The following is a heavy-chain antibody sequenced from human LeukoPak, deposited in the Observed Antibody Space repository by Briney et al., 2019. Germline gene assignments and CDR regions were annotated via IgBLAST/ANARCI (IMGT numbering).Heavy chain of an antibody. CDR1: GFTFSSYW. CDR2: IKQDGSEK. D-gene: IGHD1-26*01. CDR3: ARAPLSGNSYSGSYYPDY. Sequence: PGGSLRLSCAASGFTFSSYWMSWVRQAPGKGLEWVANIKQDGSEKYYVGSVKGRFTISRDNAKNSLYLQMHSLRAEGTAVYYCARAPLSGNSYSGSYYPDYWGQGTLVTVSS. J-gene: IGHJ4*02. V-gene: IGHV3-7*01.